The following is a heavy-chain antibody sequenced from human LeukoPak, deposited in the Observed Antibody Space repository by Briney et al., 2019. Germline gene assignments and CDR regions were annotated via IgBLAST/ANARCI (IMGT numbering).Heavy chain of an antibody. D-gene: IGHD4-17*01. CDR2: IFSGGTT. Sequence: GGSLRLSCAASGFTFRSNYMSWVRRAPGKGLEWVSAIFSGGTTYYADSLKGRFTISRDNSKNTLYLQMNSLTAEDTAVYYCARGGDYGDLVREYYFDYWGQGTLVTASS. CDR1: GFTFRSNY. CDR3: ARGGDYGDLVREYYFDY. V-gene: IGHV3-53*01. J-gene: IGHJ4*02.